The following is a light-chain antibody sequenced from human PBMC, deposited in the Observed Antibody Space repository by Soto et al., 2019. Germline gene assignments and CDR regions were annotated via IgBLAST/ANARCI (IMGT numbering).Light chain of an antibody. V-gene: IGLV1-44*01. J-gene: IGLJ1*01. CDR2: TND. CDR1: SSNIGSNT. CDR3: SSWDDNLDAEV. Sequence: VLTQPPSASGTPGQRVTISCSGSSSNIGSNTVNWYQQLPGTAPKLLIYTNDQRPSGVPDRFSGSKSGTSASLAISGLQFEDEADYHCSSWDDNLDAEVFGAGTKVT.